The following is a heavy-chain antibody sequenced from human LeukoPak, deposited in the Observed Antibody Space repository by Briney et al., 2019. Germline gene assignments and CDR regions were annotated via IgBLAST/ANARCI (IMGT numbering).Heavy chain of an antibody. CDR2: ISWNSGSI. CDR3: AREGSLG. CDR1: GFTFDDYA. J-gene: IGHJ3*01. Sequence: PGGSLRLSCAASGFTFDDYAMHWVRQAPGEGLEWVSGISWNSGSIGYAGSVKGRFTISRDDAKNSVYLQMDSLRADDTAGYYCAREGSLGWGQGTMVTVSS. D-gene: IGHD3-10*01. V-gene: IGHV3-9*01.